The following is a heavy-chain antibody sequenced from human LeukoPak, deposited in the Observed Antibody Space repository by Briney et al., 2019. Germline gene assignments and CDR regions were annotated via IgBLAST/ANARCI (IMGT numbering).Heavy chain of an antibody. CDR1: GFTFDDYA. CDR2: ISGDGGST. V-gene: IGHV3-43*02. Sequence: PGGSLRLSCAASGFTFDDYAMHWVRQAPGKGLEWVSLISGDGGSTYYADSVKGRFTIPRDNSKNSLYLQMNSLRTEDTALYYCAKDIAAAGTGWFDPWGQGTLVTVSS. CDR3: AKDIAAAGTGWFDP. D-gene: IGHD6-13*01. J-gene: IGHJ5*02.